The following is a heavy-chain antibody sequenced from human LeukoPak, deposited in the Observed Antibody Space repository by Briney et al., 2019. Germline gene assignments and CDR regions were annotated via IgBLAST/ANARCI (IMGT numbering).Heavy chain of an antibody. V-gene: IGHV3-74*01. D-gene: IGHD1-26*01. Sequence: PGRPLRLSCAASGFTFSSYWMHWVRQAPGKGLVWVSRINSDGSSTSYADSVKGRFTISRDNAKNTLYLQMNSLRAEDTSVYYCARDRNTGSSYENLFEYWGQGSLVTVSS. CDR1: GFTFSSYW. CDR3: ARDRNTGSSYENLFEY. J-gene: IGHJ4*02. CDR2: INSDGSST.